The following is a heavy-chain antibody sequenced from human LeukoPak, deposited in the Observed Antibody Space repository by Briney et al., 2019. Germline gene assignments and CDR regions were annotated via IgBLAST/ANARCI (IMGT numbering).Heavy chain of an antibody. Sequence: GGPLRLSCAVSGFTFTSYAMHWVRQAPGKGLEWVAVVSYDGSNKDHADSVTGRFSISRDNSKNPLYLQMNSLRVEDTAVYYCARDNRKYYYDSSGYYYEDAFDIWGQGTMVTVSS. CDR1: GFTFTSYA. CDR2: VSYDGSNK. V-gene: IGHV3-30-3*01. J-gene: IGHJ3*02. CDR3: ARDNRKYYYDSSGYYYEDAFDI. D-gene: IGHD3-22*01.